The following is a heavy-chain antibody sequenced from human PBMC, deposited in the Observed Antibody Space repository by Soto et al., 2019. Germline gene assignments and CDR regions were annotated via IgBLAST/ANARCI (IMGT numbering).Heavy chain of an antibody. CDR3: AREYYYDSSGQGAYYYGMDV. CDR2: IIPIFGTA. J-gene: IGHJ6*02. V-gene: IGHV1-69*13. Sequence: ASVKVSCKASGYTFTSYGISWVRQAPRQGLEWMGGIIPIFGTANYAQKFQGRVTITADESTSTAYMELSSLRSEDTAVYYCAREYYYDSSGQGAYYYGMDVWGQGTTVTVSS. CDR1: GYTFTSYG. D-gene: IGHD3-22*01.